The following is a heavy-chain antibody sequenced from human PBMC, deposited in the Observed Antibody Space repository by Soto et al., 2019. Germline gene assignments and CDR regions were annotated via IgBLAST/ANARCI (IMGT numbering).Heavy chain of an antibody. D-gene: IGHD2-15*01. CDR1: GYTFTSYA. Sequence: ASVKVSCKASGYTFTSYAMHWVRQAPGQRLEWMGWINAGNGNTKYSQKFQGRVTITRDTSASTAYMELSSLRSEDTAVYYCARQKAGSHRPFDPWGQGTLVTVSS. CDR2: INAGNGNT. J-gene: IGHJ5*02. V-gene: IGHV1-3*01. CDR3: ARQKAGSHRPFDP.